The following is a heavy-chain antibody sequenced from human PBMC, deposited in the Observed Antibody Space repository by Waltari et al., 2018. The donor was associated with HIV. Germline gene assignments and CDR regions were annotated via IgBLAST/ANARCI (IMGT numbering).Heavy chain of an antibody. CDR3: ARDRSDNGWPEFDF. J-gene: IGHJ4*02. D-gene: IGHD6-19*01. CDR1: VSSGSIRDSY. CDR2: IFYSGNT. Sequence: HVQLQESGPGLVKPSEPLSLTCTVPVSSGSIRDSYWGWIRQPPGKGLEWLGSIFYSGNTKYNPSLRSRVTISEDRSKNHISLKLRSVTAADTAVYYCARDRSDNGWPEFDFWGQGTLVTVSS. V-gene: IGHV4-59*01.